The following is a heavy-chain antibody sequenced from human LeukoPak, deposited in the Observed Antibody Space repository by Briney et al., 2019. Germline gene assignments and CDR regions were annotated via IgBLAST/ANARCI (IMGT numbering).Heavy chain of an antibody. D-gene: IGHD1-14*01. Sequence: GGSLRLSCAASGFAFSSYGMHWVRQAPGKGLEWVSSISSSSSYIYYADSVKGRFTISRDNAKNSLYLQMNSLRAEDTAVYYCARARPRDAFDIWGQGTMVTVSS. CDR2: ISSSSSYI. J-gene: IGHJ3*02. CDR3: ARARPRDAFDI. CDR1: GFAFSSYG. V-gene: IGHV3-21*01.